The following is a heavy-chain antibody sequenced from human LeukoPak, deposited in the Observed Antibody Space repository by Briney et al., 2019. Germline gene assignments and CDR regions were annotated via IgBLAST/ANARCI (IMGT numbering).Heavy chain of an antibody. V-gene: IGHV3-30*18. Sequence: GGSLRLSCAASGFTFSSYGMHWVRQAPGKGLEWVAVISYDGSNKYYADSVKGRFTISRDNSKNTLYLQMNSLRAEDTAVYYCAKGGGGYSSSRGANQIDYWGQGTLVTVSS. J-gene: IGHJ4*02. CDR3: AKGGGGYSSSRGANQIDY. CDR1: GFTFSSYG. D-gene: IGHD6-13*01. CDR2: ISYDGSNK.